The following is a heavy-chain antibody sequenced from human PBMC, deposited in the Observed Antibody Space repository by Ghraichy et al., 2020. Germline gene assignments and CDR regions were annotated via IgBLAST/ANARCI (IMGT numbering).Heavy chain of an antibody. CDR1: GMSFNSYN. J-gene: IGHJ3*02. CDR3: ARAFGVDTAFDI. CDR2: ITSSSSYI. D-gene: IGHD3-3*01. Sequence: GGSLRLSCVASGMSFNSYNMNWVRQALGKGLEWVSTITSSSSYIYYRDSVKGRFTISRDNAQNSLYLQMNSLRVEDTAVYYCARAFGVDTAFDIWGQGTMVTVSS. V-gene: IGHV3-21*06.